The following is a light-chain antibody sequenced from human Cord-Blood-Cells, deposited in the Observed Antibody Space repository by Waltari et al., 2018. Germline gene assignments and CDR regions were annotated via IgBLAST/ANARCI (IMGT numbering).Light chain of an antibody. Sequence: QSALTQPRSVSGSPGQSVTISCTGTSSDAGGYQSVSWYQQHPGKAPKLMIYDVSKRPSGVPDRFSGSKSGNTASLTISGLQAEDEADYYCCSYAGSYTWVFGGGTKLTVL. CDR1: SSDAGGYQS. V-gene: IGLV2-11*01. J-gene: IGLJ3*02. CDR3: CSYAGSYTWV. CDR2: DVS.